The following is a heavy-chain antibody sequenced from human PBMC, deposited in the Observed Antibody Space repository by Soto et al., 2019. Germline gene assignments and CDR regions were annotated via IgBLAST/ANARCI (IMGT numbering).Heavy chain of an antibody. CDR2: ISYDGSNK. D-gene: IGHD4-17*01. CDR1: GFTFSSYA. Sequence: GGSLRLSCAASGFTFSSYAMHWVRQAPGKGLEWVAVISYDGSNKYYADSVKGRFTISRDNSKNTLYLQMNSLRAEDTAVYYCAREDYGDYEPHFDYWGQGTLVTVSS. J-gene: IGHJ4*02. CDR3: AREDYGDYEPHFDY. V-gene: IGHV3-30-3*01.